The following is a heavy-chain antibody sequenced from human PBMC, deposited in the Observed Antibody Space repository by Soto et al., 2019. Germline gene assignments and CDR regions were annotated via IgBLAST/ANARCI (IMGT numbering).Heavy chain of an antibody. V-gene: IGHV4-59*08. CDR3: VRQGFGRLHGLVDV. D-gene: IGHD3-10*01. CDR2: IDSNGGT. CDR1: DDSSSNYK. J-gene: IGHJ6*02. Sequence: QVQLQESGPGLVKPSETLSLTCTVSDDSSSNYKWSWIRQPPGRRLEWIGYIDSNGGTSYNPSLQSRVTISIDTSTKQSFLKLSSVTAADTAVYYCVRQGFGRLHGLVDVWGQGTTVTVSS.